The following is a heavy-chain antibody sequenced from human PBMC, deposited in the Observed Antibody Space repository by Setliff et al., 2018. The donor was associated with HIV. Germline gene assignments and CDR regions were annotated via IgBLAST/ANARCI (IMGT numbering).Heavy chain of an antibody. J-gene: IGHJ5*02. CDR2: INHSGST. D-gene: IGHD3-10*01. CDR3: ARVITMVWTTFDP. V-gene: IGHV4-34*01. Sequence: LSLTCAVYDGSFSGYYWSWIRQPPGKGLEWIGEINHSGSTNYSPSLKSRVTISVDMSNNQFSLKVTSVTAADTAVYYCARVITMVWTTFDPWGQGTLVTVSS. CDR1: DGSFSGYY.